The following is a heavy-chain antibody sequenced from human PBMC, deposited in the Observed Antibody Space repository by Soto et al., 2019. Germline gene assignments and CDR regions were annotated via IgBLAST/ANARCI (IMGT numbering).Heavy chain of an antibody. J-gene: IGHJ4*01. V-gene: IGHV4-59*11. CDR3: ARVGSSGWSPDY. D-gene: IGHD6-19*01. CDR1: GGSTSGHY. CDR2: IFYSGST. Sequence: NPSETLSLTCTVSGGSTSGHYWIWIRQSPGKGLEWIGHIFYSGSTNYNPSLKSRVTLSVDTSKNQFSLRLSSVTAADTAVYYCARVGSSGWSPDYWGHGILVTVSS.